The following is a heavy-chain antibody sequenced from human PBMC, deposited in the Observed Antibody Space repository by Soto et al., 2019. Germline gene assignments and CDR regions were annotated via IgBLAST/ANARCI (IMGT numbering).Heavy chain of an antibody. D-gene: IGHD3-22*01. J-gene: IGHJ4*02. CDR3: AIVFLLTYDSRGFLYY. Sequence: GGSLRLSCAASGFTFSSSEMYWVRQAPGKGLEWVSYIHPSGQPIFYADSVKGRFTISRDNAKNSLYLQMSSLRAEDSAVYYYAIVFLLTYDSRGFLYYSGQGTLVSVSA. V-gene: IGHV3-48*03. CDR1: GFTFSSSE. CDR2: IHPSGQPI.